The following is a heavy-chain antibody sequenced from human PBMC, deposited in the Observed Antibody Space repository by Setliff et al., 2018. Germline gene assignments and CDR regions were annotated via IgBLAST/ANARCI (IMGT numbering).Heavy chain of an antibody. D-gene: IGHD5-12*01. V-gene: IGHV5-51*01. Sequence: GASLKLSCKASGYDFNTYWIAWVRQRPGNGLEWMGIMYPEDSDTKYSPSLQGQVTISADKSLRTAYLQWSSLKTSDTAIYYCARGRGGYNQEYLQHWGQGTLVTVSS. J-gene: IGHJ1*01. CDR2: MYPEDSDT. CDR3: ARGRGGYNQEYLQH. CDR1: GYDFNTYW.